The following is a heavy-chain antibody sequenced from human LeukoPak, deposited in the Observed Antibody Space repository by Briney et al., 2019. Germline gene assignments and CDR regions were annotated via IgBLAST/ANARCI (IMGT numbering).Heavy chain of an antibody. V-gene: IGHV4-59*12. Sequence: SETLSLTCTVSGGSISSYYWSWIRQPPGKGLEWIGYIYYSGSTNYNPSLKSRVTISVDTSKNQFSLKLSSVTAADTAVYFCARDSHAYFDAFDIWGQGTMVTVSS. CDR1: GGSISSYY. J-gene: IGHJ3*02. CDR3: ARDSHAYFDAFDI. CDR2: IYYSGST. D-gene: IGHD2/OR15-2a*01.